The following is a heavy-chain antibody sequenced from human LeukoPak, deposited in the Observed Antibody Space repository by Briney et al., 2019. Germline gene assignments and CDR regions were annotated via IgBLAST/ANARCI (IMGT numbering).Heavy chain of an antibody. CDR1: GGSFSGYY. CDR3: ARRPRPCSSSGLNNWFDP. V-gene: IGHV4-34*01. Sequence: SETLSLTCAVYGGSFSGYYWSWIRQPAGNGLEWIGEINHSGSTNYNPSLKSRVTISVDTSKNQFSLKLSSVTAADTAVYYCARRPRPCSSSGLNNWFDPWGQGTLVTVSS. J-gene: IGHJ5*02. CDR2: INHSGST. D-gene: IGHD6-13*01.